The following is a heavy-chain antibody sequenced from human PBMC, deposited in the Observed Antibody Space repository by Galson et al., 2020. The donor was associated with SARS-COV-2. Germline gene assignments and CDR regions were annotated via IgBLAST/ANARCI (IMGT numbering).Heavy chain of an antibody. CDR3: ASDRITFFVPYKGGMDV. CDR2: ISPYDGDK. CDR1: GYSFTAYG. Sequence: ASVKVSCKSSGYSFTAYGISWVRQAPGQGLEWMGWISPYDGDKKYEQKFQGRVTMTTDRSTSSVYLEMKSLTSDDTAVYYCASDRITFFVPYKGGMDVWGQGTKVNVSS. J-gene: IGHJ6*02. V-gene: IGHV1-18*04. D-gene: IGHD3-3*01.